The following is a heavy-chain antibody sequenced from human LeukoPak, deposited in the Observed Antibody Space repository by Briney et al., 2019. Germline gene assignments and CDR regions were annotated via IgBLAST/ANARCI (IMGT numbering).Heavy chain of an antibody. V-gene: IGHV4-39*07. J-gene: IGHJ4*02. CDR3: ARSSGSYPLYGY. CDR1: GGSISSSSYY. D-gene: IGHD1-26*01. Sequence: SETLSLTCTVSGGSISSSSYYWGWIRQPPGKGLEWIGSIYYSGSTYYNPSLKSRVTISVDTSKNQFSLKLSSVTAADTAVYYCARSSGSYPLYGYWGQGTLVTVSS. CDR2: IYYSGST.